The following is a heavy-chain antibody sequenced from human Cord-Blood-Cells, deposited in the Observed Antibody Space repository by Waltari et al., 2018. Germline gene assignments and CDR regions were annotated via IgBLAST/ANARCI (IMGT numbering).Heavy chain of an antibody. D-gene: IGHD3-10*01. CDR3: ARTKGFGSDAFDI. V-gene: IGHV4-39*07. Sequence: QLQLQASGPGLVQPSETLSLTCTVPGGSISSSSYYWAWFRQPPGKGLEWIGSIYYSGSTYYNPSLKSRVTISVDTSKNQFSLKLSSVTAADTAVYYCARTKGFGSDAFDIWGQGTMVTVSS. CDR1: GGSISSSSYY. CDR2: IYYSGST. J-gene: IGHJ3*02.